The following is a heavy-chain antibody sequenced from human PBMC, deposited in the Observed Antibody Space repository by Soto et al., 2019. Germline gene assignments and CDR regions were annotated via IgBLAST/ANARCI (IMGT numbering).Heavy chain of an antibody. Sequence: QVQLVESGGGVVQPGRSLRLSCAASGFTFSSYGMQWVRQAPGKGLEWVAVIWYDGSNKYYADSVKGRFTISRDNSKNTLYLQMNSLRAEDTAVYYCAIDRDMITFGGVIGLSFDYWGQGTLVTVSS. CDR2: IWYDGSNK. J-gene: IGHJ4*02. V-gene: IGHV3-33*01. CDR1: GFTFSSYG. D-gene: IGHD3-16*02. CDR3: AIDRDMITFGGVIGLSFDY.